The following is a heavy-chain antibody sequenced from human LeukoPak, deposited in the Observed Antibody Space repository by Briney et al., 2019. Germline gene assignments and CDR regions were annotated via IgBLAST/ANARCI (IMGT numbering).Heavy chain of an antibody. J-gene: IGHJ3*02. Sequence: GASVKVSCKASGYTFTGYYMHWVRQAPGQGLEWMGWISAYNGNTNYAQKLQGRVTMTTDTSTSTAYMELRSLRSDDTAVYYCARSSSSGWYPDAFDIWGQGTMVTVSS. CDR2: ISAYNGNT. CDR1: GYTFTGYY. V-gene: IGHV1-18*04. CDR3: ARSSSSGWYPDAFDI. D-gene: IGHD6-19*01.